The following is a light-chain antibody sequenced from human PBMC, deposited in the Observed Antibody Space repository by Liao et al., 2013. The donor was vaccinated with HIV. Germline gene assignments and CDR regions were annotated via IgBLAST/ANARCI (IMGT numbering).Light chain of an antibody. V-gene: IGLV3-1*01. J-gene: IGLJ2*01. CDR3: QAWDSRADVV. Sequence: SYELTQPPSVSVSPGQTASIPCSGDKVGDRIVSWYQVKPGQSPEVIIYQNYQRPSGTPERFSGSYSGNTATLTISGTQAMDEADYFCQAWDSRADVVFGGGTKLTVL. CDR2: QNY. CDR1: KVGDRI.